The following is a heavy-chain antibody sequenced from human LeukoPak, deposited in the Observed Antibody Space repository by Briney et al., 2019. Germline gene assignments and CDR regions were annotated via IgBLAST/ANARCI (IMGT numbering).Heavy chain of an antibody. J-gene: IGHJ4*02. CDR2: IDWDDDK. D-gene: IGHD6-6*01. V-gene: IGHV2-70*04. CDR3: ARSDYSSSFDY. CDR1: GFSLSTSGMR. Sequence: SGPTLVNPTQALTLTCTFSGFSLSTSGMRVSWIRQPPGKALEWLARIDWDDDKFYSTSLKTRLTISKDTSKNQVVLTMTNMDPVDTATYYCARSDYSSSFDYWGQGTLVTVSS.